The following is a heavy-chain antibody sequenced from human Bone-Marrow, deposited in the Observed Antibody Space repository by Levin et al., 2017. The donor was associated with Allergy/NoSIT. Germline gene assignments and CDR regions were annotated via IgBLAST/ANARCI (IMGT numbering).Heavy chain of an antibody. V-gene: IGHV3-48*02. CDR2: ISDSSSSI. CDR1: GFTFSNSS. D-gene: IGHD6-13*01. J-gene: IGHJ6*02. Sequence: GGSLRLSCAASGFTFSNSSMNWVRQAPGKGLEWVSYISDSSSSIFYADSVKGRFTISRDNAKTSLFLQMKSLRDEDTAEYYCARDCPHLSYSSTWYYYYGMDVWGQGTTVTVSS. CDR3: ARDCPHLSYSSTWYYYYGMDV.